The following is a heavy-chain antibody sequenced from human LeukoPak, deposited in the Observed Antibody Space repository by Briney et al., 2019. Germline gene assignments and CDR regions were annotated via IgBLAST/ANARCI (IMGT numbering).Heavy chain of an antibody. Sequence: ASVKVSCKASGYTFTGYYMHWVRQAPGQGLEWMGWINPNSGGTNYAQKFQGRVTMTRDTSISTAYMELSRLRSDDTAVYYCARGQGYCTNDVCYGDWFDPWGQGTLVTVSS. V-gene: IGHV1-2*02. D-gene: IGHD2-8*01. CDR1: GYTFTGYY. CDR2: INPNSGGT. J-gene: IGHJ5*02. CDR3: ARGQGYCTNDVCYGDWFDP.